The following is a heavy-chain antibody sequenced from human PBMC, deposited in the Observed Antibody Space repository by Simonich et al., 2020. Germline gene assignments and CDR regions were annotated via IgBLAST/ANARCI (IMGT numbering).Heavy chain of an antibody. D-gene: IGHD1-1*01. CDR2: INHSGYT. CDR1: GGSFSGYY. J-gene: IGHJ3*02. Sequence: QVQLQQWGAGLLKPSETLSLTCAVYGGSFSGYYWRWIRQPPGKGLEWIGEINHSGYTNENPSLKGRFTISVDTSKNQFSLKRSSVTAADTAVYYCARGKGWKNAFDIWGQGTMVTVSS. V-gene: IGHV4-34*01. CDR3: ARGKGWKNAFDI.